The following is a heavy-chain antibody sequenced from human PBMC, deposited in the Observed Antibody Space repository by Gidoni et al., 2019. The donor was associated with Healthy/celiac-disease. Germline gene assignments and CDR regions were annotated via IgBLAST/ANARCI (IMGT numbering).Heavy chain of an antibody. CDR2: IYYSGST. D-gene: IGHD5-12*01. Sequence: QLQLQESGPGLVKPSETLSLTCTVSGGSISSSSYYWGWIRQPPGKGLEWIGSIYYSGSTYYNPSLKSRVTISVDTSKNQFSLKLSSVTAADTAVYYCARVCKWPQKGYFDLWGRGTLVTVSS. CDR1: GGSISSSSYY. CDR3: ARVCKWPQKGYFDL. V-gene: IGHV4-39*07. J-gene: IGHJ2*01.